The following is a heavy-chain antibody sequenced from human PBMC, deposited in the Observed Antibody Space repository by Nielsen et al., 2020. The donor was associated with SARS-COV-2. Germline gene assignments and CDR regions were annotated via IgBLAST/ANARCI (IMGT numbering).Heavy chain of an antibody. CDR3: AKDVWSGAHQIGPDY. D-gene: IGHD3-3*01. J-gene: IGHJ4*02. V-gene: IGHV3-30*18. Sequence: GGSLTLSCAASGFTFSNYGMHWVRQVAGKGLEWVAIVSRDGSDTFYVDSLRGRFTISRDNSKNTVYLQMNSLRAEDTAVYHCAKDVWSGAHQIGPDYWGQGTLVTVSS. CDR1: GFTFSNYG. CDR2: VSRDGSDT.